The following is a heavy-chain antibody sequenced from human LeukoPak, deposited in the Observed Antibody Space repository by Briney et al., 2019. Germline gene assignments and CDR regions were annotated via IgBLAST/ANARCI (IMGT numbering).Heavy chain of an antibody. J-gene: IGHJ3*02. Sequence: GGSLRLSCAASGFTFSSYGMHWVRQAPGKGLEWVSSISGSSTYIYYADSVKGRFAISRDNAKNSLYLQMNSLRAEDTAVYYCARARNYYDSSNYYPPDAFDIWGQGTMVTVSS. V-gene: IGHV3-21*01. D-gene: IGHD3-22*01. CDR3: ARARNYYDSSNYYPPDAFDI. CDR2: ISGSSTYI. CDR1: GFTFSSYG.